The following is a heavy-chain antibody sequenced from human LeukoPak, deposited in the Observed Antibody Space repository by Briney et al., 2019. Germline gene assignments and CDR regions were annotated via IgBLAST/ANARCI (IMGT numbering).Heavy chain of an antibody. V-gene: IGHV3-23*01. J-gene: IGHJ4*02. CDR1: GFTFSSYG. D-gene: IGHD3-3*01. CDR3: ARTQRFLEWSPRPPYYFDY. Sequence: GGSLRLSCAASGFTFSSYGMHWVRQAPGKGLEWVSAISGSGGSTYYADSVKGRFTISRDNSKNTLYLQMNSLRAEDTAVYYCARTQRFLEWSPRPPYYFDYWGQGTLVTVSS. CDR2: ISGSGGST.